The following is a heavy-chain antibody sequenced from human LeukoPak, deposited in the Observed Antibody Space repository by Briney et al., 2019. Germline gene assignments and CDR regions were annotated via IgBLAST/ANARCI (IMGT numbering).Heavy chain of an antibody. CDR3: ARADYGDYLATWFDP. J-gene: IGHJ5*02. CDR1: GYTFTGYY. CDR2: INPNSGGT. Sequence: GASVKVSCKASGYTFTGYYMHWVRQAPGQGLEWMGWINPNSGGTNYAQKFQGRVTMTGDTSISTAYMELSRLRSDDTAVYYCARADYGDYLATWFDPWGQGTLVTVSS. V-gene: IGHV1-2*02. D-gene: IGHD4-17*01.